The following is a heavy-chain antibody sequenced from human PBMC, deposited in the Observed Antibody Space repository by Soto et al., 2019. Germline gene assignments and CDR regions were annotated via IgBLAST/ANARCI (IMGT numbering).Heavy chain of an antibody. CDR3: AKPKGGTPLGY. CDR1: GFTFSSYG. J-gene: IGHJ4*02. V-gene: IGHV3-30*18. Sequence: ESGGGVVQPGRSLRLSCAASGFTFSSYGMHWVRQAPGKGLEWVAVISYDGSNKYYADSVKGRFTISRDNSKNTLYLQMNSLRAEDTAVYYCAKPKGGTPLGYWGQGTLVTVSS. CDR2: ISYDGSNK. D-gene: IGHD2-15*01.